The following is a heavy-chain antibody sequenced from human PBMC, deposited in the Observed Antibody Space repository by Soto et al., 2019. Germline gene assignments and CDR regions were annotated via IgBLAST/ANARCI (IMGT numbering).Heavy chain of an antibody. Sequence: SETLSLTCAVYGGSFSGYYWSWIRQPPGKGLEWIGGINHSGSTNYNPSLKSRVTISVDTSKNQFSLKLSSVTAADTAVYYCARGRGIAAAGIRMGYYMDVWGKGTTVTVSS. D-gene: IGHD6-13*01. V-gene: IGHV4-34*01. J-gene: IGHJ6*03. CDR1: GGSFSGYY. CDR2: INHSGST. CDR3: ARGRGIAAAGIRMGYYMDV.